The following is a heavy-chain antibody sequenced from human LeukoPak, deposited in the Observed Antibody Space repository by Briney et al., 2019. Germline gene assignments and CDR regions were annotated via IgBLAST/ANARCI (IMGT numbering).Heavy chain of an antibody. CDR1: GYTFTGYY. J-gene: IGHJ4*02. Sequence: ASVKVSCKASGYTFTGYYMHWVRQAPGQGLEWMGRINPNSGGTNYAQKFQGRVTMTTDTSIRPAYMELSGLGSGNAAVYYCGRARSGRTPAYGGSCSGWFDYWGQEAMVTVAS. V-gene: IGHV1-2*06. CDR2: INPNSGGT. D-gene: IGHD2-15*01. CDR3: GRARSGRTPAYGGSCSGWFDY.